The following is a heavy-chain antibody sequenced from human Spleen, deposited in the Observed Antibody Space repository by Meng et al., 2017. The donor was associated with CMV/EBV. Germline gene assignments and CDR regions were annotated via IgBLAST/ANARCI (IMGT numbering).Heavy chain of an antibody. CDR3: ARGLPGTEPYYCDN. D-gene: IGHD3-10*01. Sequence: AAGLACGDYTRNWVRQAPGKGLEWVSTFSSSRTLIYYADSVKSRFTITRDNAKNSLHLQMNSLRADDTAVYYCARGLPGTEPYYCDNWGQGTLVTVSS. J-gene: IGHJ4*02. CDR1: GLACGDYT. CDR2: FSSSRTLI. V-gene: IGHV3-21*01.